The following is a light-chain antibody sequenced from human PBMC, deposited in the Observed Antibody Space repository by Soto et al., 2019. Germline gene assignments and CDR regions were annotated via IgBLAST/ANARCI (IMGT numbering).Light chain of an antibody. CDR1: SSDVGGYNF. V-gene: IGLV2-11*01. CDR2: DVT. Sequence: QSVLTQPRSVSGSHGQSVTFSCTGTSSDVGGYNFVSWYQQHPGKAPKLIIYDVTERPSGVPDRFSGSKSGNTASLTISGLQAEDEADHYCCSYTNSLFVFGTGTKVTVL. CDR3: CSYTNSLFV. J-gene: IGLJ1*01.